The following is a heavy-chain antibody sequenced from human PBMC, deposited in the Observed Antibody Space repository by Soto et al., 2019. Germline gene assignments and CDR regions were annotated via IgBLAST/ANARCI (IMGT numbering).Heavy chain of an antibody. CDR1: GDSFASNTAA. Sequence: QSLSLTFDISGDSFASNTAAWGWVRLSPSRGLEWLGRTFYRSQWYNDYAESLKGRISVMVDTSKNQFSLQLSSVTPYDTAIYFCSREQCYTDRGGYHYDGYFDLWGQRTRGTASS. V-gene: IGHV6-1*01. CDR3: SREQCYTDRGGYHYDGYFDL. J-gene: IGHJ4*02. CDR2: TFYRSQWYN. D-gene: IGHD3-22*01.